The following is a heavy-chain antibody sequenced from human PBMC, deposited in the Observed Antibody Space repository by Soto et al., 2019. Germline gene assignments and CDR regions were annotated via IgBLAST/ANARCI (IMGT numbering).Heavy chain of an antibody. D-gene: IGHD2-8*01. CDR1: GFTFGDYA. V-gene: IGHV3-49*04. CDR2: IRSKAYGGTT. J-gene: IGHJ4*02. Sequence: GGSLRLSCTASGFTFGDYAMSWVRQAPGKGLERVGFIRSKAYGGTTEYAASVKGRFTISRDDSKSIAYLQMNSLKTEDTAVYYCTAGKLYPSLDFDYWGQGTLVTVSS. CDR3: TAGKLYPSLDFDY.